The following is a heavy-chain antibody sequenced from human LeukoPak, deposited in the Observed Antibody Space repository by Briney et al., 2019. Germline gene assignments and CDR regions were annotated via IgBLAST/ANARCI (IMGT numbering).Heavy chain of an antibody. D-gene: IGHD5-24*01. V-gene: IGHV1-46*01. CDR1: GYTFTSYY. J-gene: IGHJ5*02. Sequence: ASVKVSCKASGYTFTSYYMHWVRQAPGQGLEWMGIINPSGGSTSYAQKFQGRVTLTRDMSTSTDYLELSSLRSEDTAVYYCARDNSVRDEAWWFYPWGQGTLVTVSS. CDR3: ARDNSVRDEAWWFYP. CDR2: INPSGGST.